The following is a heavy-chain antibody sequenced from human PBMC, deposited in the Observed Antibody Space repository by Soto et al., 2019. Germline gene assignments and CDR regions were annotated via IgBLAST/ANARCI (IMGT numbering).Heavy chain of an antibody. CDR2: IIPILDMA. D-gene: IGHD6-19*01. J-gene: IGHJ6*03. Sequence: VQLVQSGAEVKKPGSSVTVSCKASGGTFSSNTITWVRQAPGHGLEWMGRIIPILDMANYSQKFQGRVTITADKSTSTAYMQLSSLTSEDTATYFCARLPGYSSDSYSPYYYYYMDVWGKGTPVTVSS. V-gene: IGHV1-69*02. CDR3: ARLPGYSSDSYSPYYYYYMDV. CDR1: GGTFSSNT.